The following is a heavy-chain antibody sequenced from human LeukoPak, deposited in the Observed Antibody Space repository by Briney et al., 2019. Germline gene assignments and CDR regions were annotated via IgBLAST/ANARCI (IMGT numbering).Heavy chain of an antibody. CDR1: GGSISSYY. V-gene: IGHV4-4*07. CDR3: ARLNQAPATLADY. Sequence: SGTLSLTCTVSGGSISSYYWSWIRQPAGKGLEWIGLIYTSGSTNYNPSLKSRLTMSVDTSKNQFSLKLSSVTAADTAVYYCARLNQAPATLADYWGQGTLVTVSS. CDR2: IYTSGST. J-gene: IGHJ4*02.